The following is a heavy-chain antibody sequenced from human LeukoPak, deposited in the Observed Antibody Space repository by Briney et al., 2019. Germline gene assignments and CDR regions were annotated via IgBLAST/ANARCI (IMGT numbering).Heavy chain of an antibody. V-gene: IGHV3-48*01. CDR1: GFTFSSYS. CDR2: ISSSSSTI. CDR3: ARIEYSSSSVSSWFDP. J-gene: IGHJ5*02. Sequence: SGGSLRLSCAASGFTFSSYSMNWVRQAPGKGLEWVSYISSSSSTIYYADSVKGRFTISRDNAKNSLYLQMNSLRAEDTAVYYCARIEYSSSSVSSWFDPWGQGTLVTVSS. D-gene: IGHD6-6*01.